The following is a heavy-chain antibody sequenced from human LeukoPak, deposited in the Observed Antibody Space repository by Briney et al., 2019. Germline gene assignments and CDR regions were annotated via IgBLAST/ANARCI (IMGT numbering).Heavy chain of an antibody. J-gene: IGHJ4*02. V-gene: IGHV4-39*01. CDR2: IYYSGST. CDR3: ATSKCNYGGYLDY. D-gene: IGHD3-10*01. Sequence: SETLSLTCTVSGGSISSSNYYGGWIRQPPGKGLEWIGSIYYSGSTSYNPSLKSRVTIYIDTSKNQFSLKLSSVTAADTAVYYCATSKCNYGGYLDYWGQGTLVTVSS. CDR1: GGSISSSNYY.